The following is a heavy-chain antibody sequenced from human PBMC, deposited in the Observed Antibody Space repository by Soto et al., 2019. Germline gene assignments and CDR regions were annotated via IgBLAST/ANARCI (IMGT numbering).Heavy chain of an antibody. V-gene: IGHV3-33*01. CDR2: IWYDGSNK. D-gene: IGHD3-10*01. Sequence: GGSLRLSCAASGFTFSSYGMHWVRQAPGKGLEWVAVIWYDGSNKYYADSVKGRFTISRDNSKNTLYLQMNSLRAEDTAVYYCARDAGDYYGSGSYMDVWGQGTTVTVSS. CDR3: ARDAGDYYGSGSYMDV. CDR1: GFTFSSYG. J-gene: IGHJ6*02.